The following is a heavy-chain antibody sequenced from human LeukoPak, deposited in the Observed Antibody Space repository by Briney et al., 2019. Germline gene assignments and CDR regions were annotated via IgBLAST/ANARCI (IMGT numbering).Heavy chain of an antibody. CDR2: INHSGST. Sequence: SETLSLTCAVYGGSFSGYCWSWIRQPPAKGLEWIGEINHSGSTNYNPSLKSRATISVDASKNQFSLKLSSVTAADTAVYYCARASSIAAAGNYYYYYMDVWGKGTTVTVSS. CDR3: ARASSIAAAGNYYYYYMDV. D-gene: IGHD6-13*01. CDR1: GGSFSGYC. V-gene: IGHV4-34*01. J-gene: IGHJ6*03.